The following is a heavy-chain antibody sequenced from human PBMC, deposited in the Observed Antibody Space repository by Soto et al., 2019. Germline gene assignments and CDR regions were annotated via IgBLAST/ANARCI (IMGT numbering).Heavy chain of an antibody. Sequence: PSETLSLTCTVSGGSISSSSYYWGWIRQPPGKGLEWIGSIYYSGSTYYNPSLKSRVTISVDTSKNQFPLKLSSVTAADTAVYYCMLGSGWKDFDYWGQGTLVTVSS. CDR1: GGSISSSSYY. J-gene: IGHJ4*02. CDR3: MLGSGWKDFDY. V-gene: IGHV4-39*01. CDR2: IYYSGST. D-gene: IGHD3-22*01.